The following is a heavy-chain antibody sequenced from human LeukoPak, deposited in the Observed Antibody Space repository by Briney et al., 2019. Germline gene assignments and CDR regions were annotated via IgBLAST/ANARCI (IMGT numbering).Heavy chain of an antibody. CDR3: ACLTTADAFDI. V-gene: IGHV4-59*01. CDR2: IYYSGST. J-gene: IGHJ3*02. Sequence: SETLSLTCTVSGGSISSYYWSWIRQPPGKGLEWIGYIYYSGSTNYNPSLKSRVTISVDTSKNQFSLKLSSVTAADTAVYYCACLTTADAFDIWGQGTMVPVSS. CDR1: GGSISSYY. D-gene: IGHD3-22*01.